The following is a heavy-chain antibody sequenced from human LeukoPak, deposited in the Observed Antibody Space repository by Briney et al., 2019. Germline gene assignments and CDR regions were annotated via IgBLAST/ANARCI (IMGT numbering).Heavy chain of an antibody. D-gene: IGHD5-12*01. CDR1: GGSISSYY. CDR3: ARYSGYAIDY. V-gene: IGHV4-59*01. CDR2: IYYSGST. Sequence: SETLSLTCTVSGGSISSYYWSWIRQPPGKGLELIGYIYYSGSTNYNSSLKSRVTISVDTSKNQFSLKLSSVTAADTAVYYCARYSGYAIDYWGQGTLVTVSS. J-gene: IGHJ4*02.